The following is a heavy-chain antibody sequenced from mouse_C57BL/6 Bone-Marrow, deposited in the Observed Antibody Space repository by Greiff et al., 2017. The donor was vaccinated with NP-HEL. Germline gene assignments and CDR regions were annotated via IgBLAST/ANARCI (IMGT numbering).Heavy chain of an antibody. V-gene: IGHV8-8*01. CDR2: IWWDDDK. CDR1: GFSLSTFGMG. CDR3: ARMATAQAYFDY. J-gene: IGHJ2*01. D-gene: IGHD3-2*02. Sequence: QVTLKVCGPGILQPSQTLSLTCSFSGFSLSTFGMGVGWIRQPSGKGLEWLAHIWWDDDKYYHPALKSRLTTSKDTSKNQVFLKIANVDTADTATSFCARMATAQAYFDYWGQGTTLTVSS.